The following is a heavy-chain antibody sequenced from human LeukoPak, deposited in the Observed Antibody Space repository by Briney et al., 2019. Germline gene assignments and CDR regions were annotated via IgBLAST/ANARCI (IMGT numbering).Heavy chain of an antibody. CDR1: GGSISSYY. CDR3: ARDGGYSSSWYFAFDT. Sequence: PSETLSLTCTVSGGSISSYYWSWIRQPAGKGLEWIGRIYTSGSTNYNPSLKSRVTMSVDTSKNQFSLKLSSVTAADTAVYYCARDGGYSSSWYFAFDTWGQGTMVTVSS. D-gene: IGHD6-13*01. V-gene: IGHV4-4*07. J-gene: IGHJ3*02. CDR2: IYTSGST.